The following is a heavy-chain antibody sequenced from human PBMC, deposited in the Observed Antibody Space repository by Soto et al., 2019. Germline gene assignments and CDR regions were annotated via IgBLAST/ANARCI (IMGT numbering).Heavy chain of an antibody. CDR2: INHSGST. Sequence: SETLSLTCAVYGGSFSGYYWTWIRQPPGTGLEWIGEINHSGSTNYNPSLKSRVTISVDTSKNQFSLKLSSVTAADTAVYFCARVCGGDCHNGMDVWGQGTTVTVSS. CDR3: ARVCGGDCHNGMDV. CDR1: GGSFSGYY. V-gene: IGHV4-34*01. J-gene: IGHJ6*02. D-gene: IGHD2-21*02.